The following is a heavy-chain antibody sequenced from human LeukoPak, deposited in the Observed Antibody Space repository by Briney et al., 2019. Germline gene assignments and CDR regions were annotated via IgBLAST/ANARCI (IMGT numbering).Heavy chain of an antibody. D-gene: IGHD6-19*01. J-gene: IGHJ6*02. Sequence: PGGSLRLSCAASGFTFSGYGMHWVRQAPGKGLEWVALTSYDGGNKYYADSVKGRFTISRDNSKNTLYLQMNSLTVEDTAVYYCAKSAAVVYGMDVWGQGTTVTVSS. V-gene: IGHV3-30*18. CDR1: GFTFSGYG. CDR3: AKSAAVVYGMDV. CDR2: TSYDGGNK.